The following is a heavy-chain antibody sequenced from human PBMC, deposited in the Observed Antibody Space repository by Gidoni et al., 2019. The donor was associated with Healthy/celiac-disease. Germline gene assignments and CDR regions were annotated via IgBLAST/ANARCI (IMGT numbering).Heavy chain of an antibody. J-gene: IGHJ4*02. D-gene: IGHD5-18*01. CDR1: GFTFGDYA. V-gene: IGHV3-49*03. Sequence: EVQLVESGGGLVQPGRSLRLSCTGSGFTFGDYAMSWFRQAPGKGLEWVGFIRSKAYGGTTEYAASVKGRFTISRDDSKSIAYLQMNSLKTEDTAVYYCTRKIQLWQYFDYWGQGTLVTVSS. CDR2: IRSKAYGGTT. CDR3: TRKIQLWQYFDY.